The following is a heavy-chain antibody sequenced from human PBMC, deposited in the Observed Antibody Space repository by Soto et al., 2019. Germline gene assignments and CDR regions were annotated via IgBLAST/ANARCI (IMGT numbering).Heavy chain of an antibody. Sequence: GGSLRLSCAASGFSFGDYTMTWVRLSPVTGLEWVATISRSSSHIYYGDSLKGRFIISRDNAKNSLFLQMNSLRAEDTAVYYCARGRGYFDSSDYSEDFWGQGTKVTVSS. J-gene: IGHJ4*02. D-gene: IGHD3-22*01. CDR3: ARGRGYFDSSDYSEDF. CDR1: GFSFGDYT. CDR2: ISRSSSHI. V-gene: IGHV3-21*01.